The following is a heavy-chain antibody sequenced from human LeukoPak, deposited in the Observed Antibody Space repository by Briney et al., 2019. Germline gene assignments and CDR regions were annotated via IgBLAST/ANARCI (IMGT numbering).Heavy chain of an antibody. Sequence: ASVKVSCKASGYTFTGYYMHWVRQAPGQGLEWMGRVNPNSGGTNYAQKFQGRVTMTRDTSISTAYMELSRLRSDDTAVYYCARVLGHGDWGGFDYWGQGTLVTVSS. J-gene: IGHJ4*02. CDR3: ARVLGHGDWGGFDY. D-gene: IGHD4-17*01. CDR1: GYTFTGYY. CDR2: VNPNSGGT. V-gene: IGHV1-2*06.